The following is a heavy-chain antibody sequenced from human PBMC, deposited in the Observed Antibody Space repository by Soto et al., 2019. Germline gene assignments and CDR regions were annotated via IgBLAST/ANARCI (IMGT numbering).Heavy chain of an antibody. CDR1: RDTFTCCC. CDR3: VRGQSVLYLDL. J-gene: IGHJ1*01. CDR2: INPKNGGI. V-gene: IGHV1-2*02. Sequence: ASVKPRSKSPRDTFTCCCIHSLRQVPGQGLEWVGWINPKNGGINYAQKFQGRVTMTRDTSVNTSYMDLNRLNFDDSAIYYCVRGQSVLYLDLWGRGTQVTVSS. D-gene: IGHD1-20*01.